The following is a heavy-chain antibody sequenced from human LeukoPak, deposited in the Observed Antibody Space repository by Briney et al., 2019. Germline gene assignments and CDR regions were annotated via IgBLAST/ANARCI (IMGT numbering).Heavy chain of an antibody. V-gene: IGHV3-7*01. CDR3: ARDPERYHFDY. D-gene: IGHD1-1*01. CDR2: IKQDGSEK. J-gene: IGHJ4*02. CDR1: GFTFSSYW. Sequence: PGGSLRLSCAASGFTFSSYWMTWARQAPGKGLEWVANIKQDGSEKYYMDSVRGRFTISRDNAKNSLYLQMNSLRAEDTAVYYCARDPERYHFDYWGQGTLVTVSS.